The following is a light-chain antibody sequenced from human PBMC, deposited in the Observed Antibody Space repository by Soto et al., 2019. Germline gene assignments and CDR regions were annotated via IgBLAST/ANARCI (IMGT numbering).Light chain of an antibody. Sequence: EIVLTQSPATLSLSPGERATLSCRASQSISSSLAWYQQKPGQAPRLPIYDASNRATGIPARFSGSGSGTDFTLTISSLEPEDFAVDYCQQRSNWPRTFGQGTKVEIK. CDR2: DAS. CDR1: QSISSS. V-gene: IGKV3-11*01. J-gene: IGKJ1*01. CDR3: QQRSNWPRT.